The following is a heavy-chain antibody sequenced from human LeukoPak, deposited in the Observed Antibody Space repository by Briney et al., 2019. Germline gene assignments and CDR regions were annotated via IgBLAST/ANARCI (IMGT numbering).Heavy chain of an antibody. D-gene: IGHD6-13*01. V-gene: IGHV1-2*02. J-gene: IGHJ4*02. CDR1: GYTFTGYY. CDR2: INPNSGGT. CDR3: AREKVAAAGNDY. Sequence: ASVKVSCKASGYTFTGYYMHWVRQAPGQGLEWMGWINPNSGGTNYAQKFQGRVTMTRDTSISTAYMELSRLRSDDTAVYYCAREKVAAAGNDYWGQGTLVTVSS.